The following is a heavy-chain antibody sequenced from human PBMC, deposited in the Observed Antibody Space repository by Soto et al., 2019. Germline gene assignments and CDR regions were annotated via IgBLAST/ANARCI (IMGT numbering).Heavy chain of an antibody. Sequence: GGSLRLSCAASEQKVCSNHMSWVRKAPGKGLEWVSVIYGAGLTYYADSVKGRFTISRDNSKNTLSLQMNSLRAEDTAVYYCARAYYGSGSYRPGSYYFDYWGQGALVTVSS. J-gene: IGHJ4*02. D-gene: IGHD3-10*01. V-gene: IGHV3-53*01. CDR2: IYGAGLT. CDR3: ARAYYGSGSYRPGSYYFDY. CDR1: EQKVCSNH.